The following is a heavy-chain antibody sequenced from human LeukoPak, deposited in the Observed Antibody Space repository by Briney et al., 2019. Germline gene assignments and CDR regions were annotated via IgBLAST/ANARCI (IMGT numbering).Heavy chain of an antibody. CDR1: GFSVSNNY. J-gene: IGHJ6*02. CDR3: ARGGGLDV. CDR2: IYNDGRT. D-gene: IGHD3-16*01. V-gene: IGHV3-53*01. Sequence: GGSLRLSCVVSGFSVSNNYMIWVRQAPGKGLERVSDIYNDGRTSYPDSVKGRFTISRDNSKNTLSLQMNNLRAEDTAVYFCARGGGLDVWGQGATVTVSS.